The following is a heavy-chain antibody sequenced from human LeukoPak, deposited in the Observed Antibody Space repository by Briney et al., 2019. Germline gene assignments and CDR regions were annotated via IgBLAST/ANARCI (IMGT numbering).Heavy chain of an antibody. Sequence: SETLSLTCAVYGGSFSGHYWSWIRQPPGKGLEWIGEINHSGSTKCNPSLKSRVTISVDTSKNQFSLKLSSVTAADTAVYYCASYSSSWPSYWGQGTLVTVSS. V-gene: IGHV4-34*01. CDR1: GGSFSGHY. CDR2: INHSGST. D-gene: IGHD6-13*01. CDR3: ASYSSSWPSY. J-gene: IGHJ4*02.